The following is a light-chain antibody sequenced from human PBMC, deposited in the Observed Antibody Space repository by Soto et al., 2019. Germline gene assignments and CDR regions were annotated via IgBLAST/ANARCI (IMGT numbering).Light chain of an antibody. J-gene: IGLJ3*02. CDR2: EGT. CDR1: TISVGTYNL. CDR3: CSYAGTRV. Sequence: QSALTQPASVSGSPGQSITISCTGATISVGTYNLVSWYQQHPGKAPKLMIYEGTKRPSGVSNRFSASKSGNAAFLTISGLQAEDEADYYCCSYAGTRVFGGGTQLTVL. V-gene: IGLV2-23*01.